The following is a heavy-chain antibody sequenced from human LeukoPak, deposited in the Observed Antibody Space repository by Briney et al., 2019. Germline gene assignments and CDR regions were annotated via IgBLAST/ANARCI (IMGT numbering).Heavy chain of an antibody. J-gene: IGHJ4*02. CDR3: AKGAGSTAGGSYGRYYFDY. Sequence: GGSLRLSCAASGFTFSNNAMHWVRQAPGKGLEWVSSISGGGGETYYVDSVKGRFIISRDNSKSTLYLQMNSLRAEDTAVYYCAKGAGSTAGGSYGRYYFDYWGQGTLVTVSS. V-gene: IGHV3-23*01. CDR1: GFTFSNNA. D-gene: IGHD1-26*01. CDR2: ISGGGGET.